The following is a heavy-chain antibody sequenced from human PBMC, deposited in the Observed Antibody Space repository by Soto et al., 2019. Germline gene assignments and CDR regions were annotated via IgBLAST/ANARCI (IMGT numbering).Heavy chain of an antibody. J-gene: IGHJ3*02. CDR1: GFTFSSYW. D-gene: IGHD3-22*01. CDR3: ARGDYYDSSGPFSDAFDI. CDR2: IKPDGSEK. Sequence: GGSLRLSSAASGFTFSSYWMSWVLQAPGKGLEWVANIKPDGSEKWYVDSVKGRFTISRDNAKNSLYLQMNSLRAEDTAVYYCARGDYYDSSGPFSDAFDIWGQGTMVTVS. V-gene: IGHV3-7*04.